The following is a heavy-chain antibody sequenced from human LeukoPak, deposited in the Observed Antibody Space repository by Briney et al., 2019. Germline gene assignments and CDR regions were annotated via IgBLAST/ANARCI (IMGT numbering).Heavy chain of an antibody. D-gene: IGHD3-22*01. CDR1: GFTFTDYW. J-gene: IGHJ6*02. CDR2: IKQDGSEE. CDR3: ASVLIVVVITTTYYYYGMDV. V-gene: IGHV3-7*01. Sequence: PGGSLRLSCVGTGFTFTDYWMSWVRQAPGKGPEWVANIKQDGSEEYYVDSVKGRFTISRDNAKNSLYLQMNSLRAEDTAVYYCASVLIVVVITTTYYYYGMDVWGQGTTVTVSS.